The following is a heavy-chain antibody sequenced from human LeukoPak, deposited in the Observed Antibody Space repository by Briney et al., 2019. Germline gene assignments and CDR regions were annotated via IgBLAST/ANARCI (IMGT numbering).Heavy chain of an antibody. D-gene: IGHD6-19*01. Sequence: GRSLRLSCAASGFTFSSYAISWVRQAPGQGLEWMGGIIPIFGTANYAQKFQGRVTITADKSTSTAYMELSSLRSEDTAVYYCARDRWLSHDAFDIWGQGTMVTVSS. CDR3: ARDRWLSHDAFDI. V-gene: IGHV1-69*06. CDR2: IIPIFGTA. CDR1: GFTFSSYA. J-gene: IGHJ3*02.